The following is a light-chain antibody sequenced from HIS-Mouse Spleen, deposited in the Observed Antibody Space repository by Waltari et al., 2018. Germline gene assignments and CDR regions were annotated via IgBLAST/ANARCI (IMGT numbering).Light chain of an antibody. CDR3: AAWDDSLNGPV. CDR1: SSNIGSNT. Sequence: QSVLTQPPSASGTPGQTVPSAFSGNSSNIGSNTVNLYQHLPGPAPKLLIYINNQRPSGVPDRFSGSKSGTSASLAISGLQSEDEADYYCAAWDDSLNGPVFGGGTKLTVL. V-gene: IGLV1-44*01. J-gene: IGLJ2*01. CDR2: INN.